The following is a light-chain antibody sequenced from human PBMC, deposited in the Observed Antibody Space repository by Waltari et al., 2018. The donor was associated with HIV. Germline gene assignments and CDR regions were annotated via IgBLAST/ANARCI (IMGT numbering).Light chain of an antibody. J-gene: IGKJ4*01. CDR2: GAS. CDR1: QSVSSSY. V-gene: IGKV3-20*01. Sequence: PGERATLSCWASQSVSSSYLAWYQQRPGQAPRLLIYGASNRATGVPDRISGSGSGTQFTLTISRMQPEDFALYYCQQYGTSPITVGGVTRVEIK. CDR3: QQYGTSPIT.